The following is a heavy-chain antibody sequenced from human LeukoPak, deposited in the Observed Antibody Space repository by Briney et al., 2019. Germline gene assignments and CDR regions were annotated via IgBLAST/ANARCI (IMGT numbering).Heavy chain of an antibody. Sequence: GGSLRLSCAASGFIFSSYAMNWGRQAPGKGLEWVSAISGSGDGTYYADSVKGRFTVSRDNSKNTLYLQMNNLRAEDSAVYYCAKGVGGYCSSTDCRAYDNWGQGTLVTVSS. V-gene: IGHV3-23*01. J-gene: IGHJ4*02. CDR3: AKGVGGYCSSTDCRAYDN. CDR2: ISGSGDGT. D-gene: IGHD2-2*01. CDR1: GFIFSSYA.